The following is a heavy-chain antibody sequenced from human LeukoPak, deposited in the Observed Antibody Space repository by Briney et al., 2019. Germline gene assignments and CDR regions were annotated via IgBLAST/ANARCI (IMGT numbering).Heavy chain of an antibody. Sequence: PGGSLRLSCAASGLTVNNNYMNWVRQAPGKGLEWVSSISSSSSYIYYADSVKGRFTISRDNSKNTLYLQMNSLRAEDTAVYYCARDLGYCTNGVCHTRFDYWGQGTLVAVSS. CDR1: GLTVNNNY. D-gene: IGHD2-8*01. CDR2: ISSSSSYI. J-gene: IGHJ4*02. CDR3: ARDLGYCTNGVCHTRFDY. V-gene: IGHV3-21*01.